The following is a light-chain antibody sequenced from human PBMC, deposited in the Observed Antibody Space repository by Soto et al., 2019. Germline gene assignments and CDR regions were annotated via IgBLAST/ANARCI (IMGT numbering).Light chain of an antibody. J-gene: IGLJ1*01. CDR1: SSDVGGYNL. CDR2: EVN. Sequence: QSALTQPPSASGSPGQSVTSSCTGTSSDVGGYNLVSWYQQHPGKAPQLMIYEVNKRPSGVPDRFSGSKSGNTASLTVSGLQAEDEADYYCCSYADSNIYVFGTGTKVTVL. V-gene: IGLV2-8*01. CDR3: CSYADSNIYV.